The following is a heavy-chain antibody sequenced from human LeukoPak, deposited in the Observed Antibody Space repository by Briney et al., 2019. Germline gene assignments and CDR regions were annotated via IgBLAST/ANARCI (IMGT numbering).Heavy chain of an antibody. V-gene: IGHV3-48*02. Sequence: GGSLTLSCAASGFTFSTYTMNWVRQAPGKGLEWVSTVSDSSDVHYSDSVKGRFTISRDNARNSLYLQMNSLRDEDTAVYYCARDGLHRAHFDYWGQGTLVTVSS. CDR1: GFTFSTYT. J-gene: IGHJ4*02. CDR3: ARDGLHRAHFDY. CDR2: VSDSSDV. D-gene: IGHD2-21*01.